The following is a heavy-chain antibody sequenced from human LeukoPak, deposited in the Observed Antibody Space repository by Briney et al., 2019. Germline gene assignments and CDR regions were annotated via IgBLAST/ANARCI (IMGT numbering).Heavy chain of an antibody. CDR1: GGSISSGSYY. J-gene: IGHJ6*03. V-gene: IGHV4-61*02. D-gene: IGHD1-26*01. CDR3: ARAGWELYYYYHMDV. CDR2: IYTSGST. Sequence: PSETLSLTCTVSGGSISSGSYYWRWIRQPAGKGLEWIGRIYTSGSTNYNPSLKSRVTISVDTSKNQFSLKLSSVTAADTAVYYCARAGWELYYYYHMDVWGKGTTVTISS.